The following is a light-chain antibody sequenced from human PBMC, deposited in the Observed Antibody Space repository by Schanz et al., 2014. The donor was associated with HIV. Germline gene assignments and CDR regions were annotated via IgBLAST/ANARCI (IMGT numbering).Light chain of an antibody. CDR2: RDI. J-gene: IGLJ3*02. V-gene: IGLV1-40*01. CDR1: SSDIGAGSD. CDR3: QSYDSSLSAWV. Sequence: QSVLTQPPSVSGAPGQRVTISCTGSSSDIGAGSDVHWYQQLPGTAPKLLIYRDINRPSGVPDRFSGSKSGTSASLAITGLQAEDEADYYCQSYDSSLSAWVFGGGTKLTVL.